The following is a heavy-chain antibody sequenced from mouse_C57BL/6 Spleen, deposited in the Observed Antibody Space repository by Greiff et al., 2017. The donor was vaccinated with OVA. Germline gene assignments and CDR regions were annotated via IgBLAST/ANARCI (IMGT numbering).Heavy chain of an antibody. CDR2: IDPSDSYT. Sequence: QVQLKQPGAELVRPGTSVKLSCKASGYTFTSYWMHWVKQRPGQGLEWIGVIDPSDSYTNYNQKFKGKATLTVDTSSSTAYMQLSSLTSEDSAVYYCARGGLGDDYWGQGTTLTVSS. D-gene: IGHD3-3*01. J-gene: IGHJ2*01. CDR3: ARGGLGDDY. V-gene: IGHV1-59*01. CDR1: GYTFTSYW.